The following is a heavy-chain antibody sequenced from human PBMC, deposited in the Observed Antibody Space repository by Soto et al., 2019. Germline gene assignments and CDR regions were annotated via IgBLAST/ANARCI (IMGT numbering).Heavy chain of an antibody. V-gene: IGHV4-61*01. CDR2: IYYSGST. D-gene: IGHD1-1*01. CDR3: ARFLGKNWNYVDL. CDR1: GGSVSSGSYY. J-gene: IGHJ4*02. Sequence: SETLSLTCTVSGGSVSSGSYYWSWIRQPPGKGLEWIGYIYYSGSTNYNPSLKSRVTISVDTSKNQFSLKLSSVTAADTAVYYCARFLGKNWNYVDLWGQGILVTVSS.